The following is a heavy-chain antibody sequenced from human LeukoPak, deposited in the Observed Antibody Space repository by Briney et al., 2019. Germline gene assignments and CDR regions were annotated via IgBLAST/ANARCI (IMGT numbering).Heavy chain of an antibody. J-gene: IGHJ4*02. CDR1: GLSLSTSGVG. Sequence: ESGPTLVKPTQTLTLTCTFSGLSLSTSGVGVVWIRQPPGKALEWLALIYWDDDKRYSPSLKSRLTITKDTSKNQVVLTMTNMDPVDTATYYCAIKRGYVRYWGQGTLVTVSS. D-gene: IGHD5-12*01. CDR3: AIKRGYVRY. CDR2: IYWDDDK. V-gene: IGHV2-5*02.